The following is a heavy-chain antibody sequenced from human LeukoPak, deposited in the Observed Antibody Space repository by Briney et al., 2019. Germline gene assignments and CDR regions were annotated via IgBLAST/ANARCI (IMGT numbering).Heavy chain of an antibody. CDR3: ARDPWGARSSLDY. CDR1: GFTFSDYY. V-gene: IGHV3-11*04. Sequence: KPGGSLRLSCAASGFTFSDYYMSWIRQAPGKGLEWVSYISSSGSSIYYADSVKGRFTISRDNAKKSLYLQMNSLRTEDTAMYYCARDPWGARSSLDYWGQGILVTVSS. J-gene: IGHJ4*02. CDR2: ISSSGSSI. D-gene: IGHD1-26*01.